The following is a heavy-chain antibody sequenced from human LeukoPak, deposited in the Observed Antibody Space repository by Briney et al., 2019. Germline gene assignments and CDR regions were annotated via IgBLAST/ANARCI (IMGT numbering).Heavy chain of an antibody. J-gene: IGHJ4*02. CDR2: IKQDGSEK. V-gene: IGHV3-7*01. D-gene: IGHD2-21*02. CDR3: AREYVVVTAHFDY. Sequence: GGSLRLSCAASGFTFSSYWMSWVRQAPGKGLEWVANIKQDGSEKYYVDSVKGRFTIPRDNAKNSLYLQMNSLRAEDTAVYYCAREYVVVTAHFDYWGQGTLVTVSS. CDR1: GFTFSSYW.